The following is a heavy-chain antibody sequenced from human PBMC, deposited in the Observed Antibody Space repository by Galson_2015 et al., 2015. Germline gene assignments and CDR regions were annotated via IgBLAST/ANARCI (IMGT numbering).Heavy chain of an antibody. D-gene: IGHD3-9*01. Sequence: SLRLSCAASGFTFSAYRMNWARQAPGQGLVWVSYIKTIGTNMDYADSVKGRFTISRGNAENSLYLQMNSLRDEDTAVYYCARVRVTGYYVADHWGQGTLVTVSA. CDR1: GFTFSAYR. J-gene: IGHJ4*02. V-gene: IGHV3-48*02. CDR3: ARVRVTGYYVADH. CDR2: IKTIGTNM.